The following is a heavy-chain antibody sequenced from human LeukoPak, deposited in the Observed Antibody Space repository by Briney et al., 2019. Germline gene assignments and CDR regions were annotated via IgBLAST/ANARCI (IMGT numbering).Heavy chain of an antibody. D-gene: IGHD2-21*02. CDR3: ARKVNGGGGACYPYYYYYFFDF. J-gene: IGHJ6*03. Sequence: SETLSLTCSVSGGSISSCYWNWIRYTPGKGLEWIGYVSYSGSTNYNPSLKGRVSISVDTSKNQFSLSLRSVTAADTAAYYCARKVNGGGGACYPYYYYYFFDFWGKGTTVTVSS. V-gene: IGHV4-59*01. CDR1: GGSISSCY. CDR2: VSYSGST.